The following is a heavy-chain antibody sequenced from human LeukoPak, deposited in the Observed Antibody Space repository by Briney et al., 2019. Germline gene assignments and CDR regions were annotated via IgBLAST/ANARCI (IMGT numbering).Heavy chain of an antibody. CDR2: MNPNSGNT. V-gene: IGHV1-8*01. CDR1: GYTFTSYD. Sequence: ASVKVSRKASGYTFTSYDINWVRQATGQGLEWMGWMNPNSGNTGYAQKFQGRVTMTRNTSISTAYMELRSLRSDDTAVYYCAREEETSGIAVAYYYYYYGMDVWAKGPRSPSP. CDR3: AREEETSGIAVAYYYYYYGMDV. J-gene: IGHJ6*02. D-gene: IGHD6-19*01.